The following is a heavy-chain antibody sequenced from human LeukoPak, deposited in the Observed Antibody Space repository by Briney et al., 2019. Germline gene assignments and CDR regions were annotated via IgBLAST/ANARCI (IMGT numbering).Heavy chain of an antibody. V-gene: IGHV3-33*06. CDR3: AKQAYDSPRTDFDY. CDR1: GFTFSRDA. Sequence: GGSLRLSCAASGFTFSRDAMHWVRQAPGKGLEWVAVIGNDGSKKYYVESVKGRFTISRDNSKSTLYLQMNSLRAEDTAIYYCAKQAYDSPRTDFDYWGQGTLVTVSS. J-gene: IGHJ4*02. D-gene: IGHD3-22*01. CDR2: IGNDGSKK.